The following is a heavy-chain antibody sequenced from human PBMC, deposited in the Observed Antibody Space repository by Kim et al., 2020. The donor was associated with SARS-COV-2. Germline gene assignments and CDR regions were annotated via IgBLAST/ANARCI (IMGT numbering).Heavy chain of an antibody. V-gene: IGHV4-34*01. CDR1: GGSFSGYY. CDR2: INHSGST. Sequence: SETLSLTCAVYGGSFSGYYWSWIRQPPGKGLEWIGEINHSGSTNYNPSLKSRVTISVDTSKNQFSLKLSSVTAADTAVYYCARGPPALYAARTYYDFWSGYGRWGQGTLVTVSS. J-gene: IGHJ4*02. D-gene: IGHD3-3*01. CDR3: ARGPPALYAARTYYDFWSGYGR.